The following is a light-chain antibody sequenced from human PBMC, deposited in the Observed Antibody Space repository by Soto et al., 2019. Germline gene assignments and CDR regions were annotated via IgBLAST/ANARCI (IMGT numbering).Light chain of an antibody. CDR2: VNS. CDR3: QSYDNSLSGRVV. Sequence: QSVLTQPPSVSGAPGQRVTISCTGSSSNIGAGYDVHWYQQLPGTAPKLLIYVNSNRPSGVPDRFSGSKSGTSASLAITGLQAEDEADYYCQSYDNSLSGRVVFGGGTQLTVL. J-gene: IGLJ2*01. CDR1: SSNIGAGYD. V-gene: IGLV1-40*01.